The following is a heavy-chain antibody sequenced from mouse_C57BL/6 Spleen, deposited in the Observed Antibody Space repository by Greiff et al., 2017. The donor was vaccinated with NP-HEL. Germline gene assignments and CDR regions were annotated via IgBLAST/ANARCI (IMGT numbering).Heavy chain of an antibody. Sequence: QVQLKESGPGLVQPSQSLSITCTVSGFSLTSYGVHWVRQSPGKGLEWLGVIWSGGSTDYNAAFISRLSISKDNSKSQVFFKMNSLQADDTAIYYCARRGGTGEEYYFDYWGQGTTLTVSS. J-gene: IGHJ2*01. CDR1: GFSLTSYG. V-gene: IGHV2-2*01. CDR2: IWSGGST. D-gene: IGHD4-1*01. CDR3: ARRGGTGEEYYFDY.